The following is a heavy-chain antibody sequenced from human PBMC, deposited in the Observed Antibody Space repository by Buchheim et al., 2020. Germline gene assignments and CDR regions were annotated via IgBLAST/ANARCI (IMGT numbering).Heavy chain of an antibody. CDR3: ARETRAAADS. CDR2: IKGDGSST. CDR1: GFTFSNFW. Sequence: EVQLVESGGGLVQPGGSLRLSCAASGFTFSNFWMHWVRQAPGKGLVWISRIKGDGSSTSYADSMKGRFTISTDNAKNKVYLEIKSLRAEDTAVYYCARETRAAADSWGQGTL. J-gene: IGHJ4*02. D-gene: IGHD6-13*01. V-gene: IGHV3-74*01.